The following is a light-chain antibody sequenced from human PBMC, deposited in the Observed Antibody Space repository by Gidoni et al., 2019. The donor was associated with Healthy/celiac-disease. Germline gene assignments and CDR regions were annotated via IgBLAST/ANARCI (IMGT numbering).Light chain of an antibody. CDR3: QSYDSSLSGSRV. CDR2: GNS. CDR1: SSNIGAGYD. V-gene: IGLV1-40*01. J-gene: IGLJ2*01. Sequence: QSVLTQPPSVSGAPGQRVPISCTWSSSNIGAGYDVHWYQQLPGTAPKLLIYGNSNRPSGVPDRFSGSKSGTSASLAITGLQAEDGADYYCQSYDSSLSGSRVFGGGTKLTVL.